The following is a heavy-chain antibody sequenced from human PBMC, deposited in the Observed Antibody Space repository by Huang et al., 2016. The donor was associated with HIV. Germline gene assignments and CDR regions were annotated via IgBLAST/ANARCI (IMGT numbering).Heavy chain of an antibody. J-gene: IGHJ6*02. D-gene: IGHD2-2*01. CDR1: GYKFGDYY. CDR3: ARAEQNQMLSDGYYHFYGLDV. V-gene: IGHV1-2*02. CDR2: INADRGCR. Sequence: QVQRVQSGAEVKKPGASVKISCRTSGYKFGDYYLHWGRQAPGRGREWGGWINADRGCRKSAQRFQGRVTMTRDTSISTIYMELTGLKSDDTAVYYCARAEQNQMLSDGYYHFYGLDVWGQGTTVIVFS.